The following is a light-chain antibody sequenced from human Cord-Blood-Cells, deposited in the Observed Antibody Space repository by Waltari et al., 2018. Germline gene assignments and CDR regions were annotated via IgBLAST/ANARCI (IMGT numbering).Light chain of an antibody. CDR3: CSSAGSSTWV. Sequence: QAALTQPASVSGSPGQSITISCTGTSSDVGSYNLVSWYQQHPGKAPKLMIYEGSKRPSGVSTRLSGSTSGNTASLTISGLKAEDEADYYCCSSAGSSTWVFGGGTKLTVL. V-gene: IGLV2-23*01. CDR2: EGS. CDR1: SSDVGSYNL. J-gene: IGLJ3*02.